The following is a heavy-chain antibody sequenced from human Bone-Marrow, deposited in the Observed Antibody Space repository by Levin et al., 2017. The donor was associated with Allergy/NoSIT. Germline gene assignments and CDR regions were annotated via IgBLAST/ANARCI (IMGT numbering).Heavy chain of an antibody. V-gene: IGHV3-30*04. J-gene: IGHJ4*02. D-gene: IGHD1/OR15-1a*01. CDR2: ISYDGANK. Sequence: PGGSLRLSCVVSGFTFRTYAMHWVRQTPGKGLEWVAVISYDGANKDYADSVKGRFTVSRDNSKKTLDLQLNSFRAEDTAVYYCASEGGWNNHGYGLDYWGQGTLVTVSS. CDR1: GFTFRTYA. CDR3: ASEGGWNNHGYGLDY.